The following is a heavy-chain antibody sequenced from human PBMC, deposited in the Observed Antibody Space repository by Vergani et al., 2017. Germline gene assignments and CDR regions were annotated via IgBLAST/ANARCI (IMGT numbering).Heavy chain of an antibody. CDR3: ARDGGVGYCSSTSCYTFDY. Sequence: EVDLVESGGGLAQPGGYLRLSCEASGITFWTFGMHWVRQGPGKGLEWVSGISLNSGAVDYADTVRGRFTISRDNAKKSVYLEMNDLRAENTAVYYCARDGGVGYCSSTSCYTFDYWGQGTLVTVSS. V-gene: IGHV3-9*01. D-gene: IGHD2-2*02. CDR2: ISLNSGAV. J-gene: IGHJ4*02. CDR1: GITFWTFG.